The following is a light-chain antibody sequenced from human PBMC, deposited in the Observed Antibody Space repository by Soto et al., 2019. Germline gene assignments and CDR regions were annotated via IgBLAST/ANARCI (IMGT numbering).Light chain of an antibody. CDR1: SSNIGSNT. CDR3: AAWDGSLSGPVV. Sequence: QSVLTQPPSASGTPGQRVTITCSGSSSNIGSNTVSWYQQLPGTAPKLLIYSNNQRHSEVPDRFSGSKSGTSASLAISGLQSEDEAAYFCAAWDGSLSGPVVFGGGTKLTVL. CDR2: SNN. V-gene: IGLV1-44*01. J-gene: IGLJ2*01.